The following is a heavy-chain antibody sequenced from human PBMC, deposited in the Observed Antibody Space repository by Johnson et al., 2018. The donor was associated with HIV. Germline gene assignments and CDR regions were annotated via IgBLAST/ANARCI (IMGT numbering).Heavy chain of an antibody. J-gene: IGHJ3*02. CDR3: AKTEDAFDI. CDR1: GLSFSNFG. V-gene: IGHV3-30*02. Sequence: QVQLVESGGGVVQPGKSLTLSCVGSGLSFSNFGIHWVRQAPGKGLEWVAFIRYDGSNKYYADSVKGRFTISRDNSKNTLYLQMNSLRAEDTAVYYCAKTEDAFDIWGQGTMVTVSS. CDR2: IRYDGSNK.